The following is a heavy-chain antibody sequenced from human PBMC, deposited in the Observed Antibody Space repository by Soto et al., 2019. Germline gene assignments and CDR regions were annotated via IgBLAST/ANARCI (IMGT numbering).Heavy chain of an antibody. J-gene: IGHJ6*03. Sequence: GGFLRLSCTASGFTFGDYAMSWFRQAPGKGLEWVGFIRSKAYGGTTEYAASVKGRFTISRDDSKSIAYLQMNSLKTEDTAVYYCTRDKFDFWSGYHNYYYYMDVWGKGTTVTVSS. V-gene: IGHV3-49*03. CDR1: GFTFGDYA. CDR2: IRSKAYGGTT. CDR3: TRDKFDFWSGYHNYYYYMDV. D-gene: IGHD3-3*01.